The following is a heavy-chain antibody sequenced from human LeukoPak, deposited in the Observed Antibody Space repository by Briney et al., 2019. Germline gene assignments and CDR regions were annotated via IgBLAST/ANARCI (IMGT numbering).Heavy chain of an antibody. J-gene: IGHJ4*02. CDR2: IYYSGST. D-gene: IGHD6-19*01. CDR1: GASFSDYY. CDR3: ARHGGSGWRDIDY. V-gene: IGHV4-59*08. Sequence: SETLSLTCAVYGASFSDYYWSWIRQPPGKGLEWIGYIYYSGSTNYNPSLKSRVTISVDTSKNQFSLKLSSVTAADTAVYYCARHGGSGWRDIDYWGQGTLVTVSS.